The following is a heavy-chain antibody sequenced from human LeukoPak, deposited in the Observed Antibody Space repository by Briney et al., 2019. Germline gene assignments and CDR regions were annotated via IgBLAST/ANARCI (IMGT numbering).Heavy chain of an antibody. Sequence: GGSLRLSCAASGFTFSSYAMSWVRQPPGKGLEWVSSISGSGGSTHYADSVKGRFTVSRDKTKSMLYLQMTSLRAEDTAVYYCAKSSYYDSAGYYREYYFDYWGQGTLVTVSS. CDR3: AKSSYYDSAGYYREYYFDY. V-gene: IGHV3-23*01. D-gene: IGHD3-22*01. J-gene: IGHJ4*02. CDR1: GFTFSSYA. CDR2: ISGSGGST.